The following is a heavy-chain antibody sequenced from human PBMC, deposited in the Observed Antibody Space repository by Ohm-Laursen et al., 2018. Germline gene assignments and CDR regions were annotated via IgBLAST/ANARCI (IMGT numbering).Heavy chain of an antibody. CDR3: ASNSGSYFQDRYYFDY. V-gene: IGHV1-69*10. D-gene: IGHD1-26*01. J-gene: IGHJ4*02. CDR2: IIPILGIA. Sequence: VKISCNASGGTFSSYAISWVRQAPGQGLEWMGRIIPILGIANYAQKFQGRVTITADKSTSTAYMELSSLRSEDTAVYYCASNSGSYFQDRYYFDYWGQGTLVTVSS. CDR1: GGTFSSYA.